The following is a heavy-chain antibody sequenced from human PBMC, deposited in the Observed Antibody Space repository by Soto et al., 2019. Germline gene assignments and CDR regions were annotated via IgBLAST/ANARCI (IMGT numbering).Heavy chain of an antibody. D-gene: IGHD1-1*01. Sequence: EVQLLESGGHLVQPGGSLRLSCAASGFTFGYYSMSWVRQSPGKGLEWVAGISGTGGSKYHADSVAGRFAISRDNSKRTLYLQLNNLRTEDTAGYYFARSLGDRWNEYFFQYWGQGTLVTVSS. CDR1: GFTFGYYS. CDR3: ARSLGDRWNEYFFQY. V-gene: IGHV3-23*01. J-gene: IGHJ4*02. CDR2: ISGTGGSK.